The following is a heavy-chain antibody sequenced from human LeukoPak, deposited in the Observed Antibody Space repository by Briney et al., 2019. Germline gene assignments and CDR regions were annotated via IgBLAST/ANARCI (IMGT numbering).Heavy chain of an antibody. D-gene: IGHD3-22*01. CDR2: ISGSGGST. J-gene: IGHJ4*02. V-gene: IGHV3-23*01. CDR1: GFTFSNYA. CDR3: AKDHLDYYDSSGYYSAFDY. Sequence: GGSLRLSCAASGFTFSNYAMSWVRQAPGKGLEWVSAISGSGGSTYYADSVKGRFTISRDNSKNTLYLQMNSLRAEDTAVYYCAKDHLDYYDSSGYYSAFDYWGQGTLVTVSS.